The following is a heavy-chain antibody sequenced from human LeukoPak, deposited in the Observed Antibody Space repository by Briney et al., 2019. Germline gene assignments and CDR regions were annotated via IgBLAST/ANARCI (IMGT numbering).Heavy chain of an antibody. D-gene: IGHD5-18*01. CDR3: ARGQLWLNWFDP. Sequence: TGGSLRLSCAASGFTFDDYAMHWVRQAPGKGLEWVSGISWNSGSIGYADSVKGRFTISRDNSKNTLYLQMNNLRAEDTAVYYCARGQLWLNWFDPWGQGTLVTASS. CDR1: GFTFDDYA. V-gene: IGHV3-9*01. J-gene: IGHJ5*02. CDR2: ISWNSGSI.